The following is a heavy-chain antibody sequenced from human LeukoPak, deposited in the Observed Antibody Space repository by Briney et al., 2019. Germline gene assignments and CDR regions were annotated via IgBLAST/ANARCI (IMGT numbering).Heavy chain of an antibody. V-gene: IGHV3-48*04. Sequence: GGSLRLSCAASGFIFSRDSMNWVRQAQWISYISRDSDIRYYADSVRGRFHISRDNAKNTLYLQMNSLRAEDTAVYYCARESGIAAALDLWGQGTLVTVSS. CDR3: ARESGIAAALDL. CDR2: ISRDSDIR. J-gene: IGHJ5*02. CDR1: GFIFSRDS. D-gene: IGHD6-13*01.